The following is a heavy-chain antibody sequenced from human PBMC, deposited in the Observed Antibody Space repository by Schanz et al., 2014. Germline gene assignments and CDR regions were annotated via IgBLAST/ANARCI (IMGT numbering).Heavy chain of an antibody. D-gene: IGHD3-10*01. CDR1: GYTFTDYN. CDR2: INPNGGST. CDR3: ARTGGSGDYYKRPFDY. V-gene: IGHV1-2*06. Sequence: QVQLVQSGPEVKKPGASVKVSCKASGYTFTDYNIHWVRQAPGQGPEWMGRINPNGGSTRYTEKFEGRVTMTTDSSITTVYMELTSLKSDDVAVYYCARTGGSGDYYKRPFDYWGQGTLVTVSS. J-gene: IGHJ4*02.